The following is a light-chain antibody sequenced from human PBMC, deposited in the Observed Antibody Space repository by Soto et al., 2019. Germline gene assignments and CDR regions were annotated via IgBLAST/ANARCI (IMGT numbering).Light chain of an antibody. CDR3: QSYDSSLSGSVV. J-gene: IGLJ2*01. CDR2: GNS. Sequence: QSVLTQPPSVSGAPGQRVTISCTGSSSNIGAGYDVHWYQQLPATTPKLLIYGNSNQPSGVPDRFSVSKSGTSASLAITGLHAEDEADYYCQSYDSSLSGSVVFGGGTQLTAL. CDR1: SSNIGAGYD. V-gene: IGLV1-40*01.